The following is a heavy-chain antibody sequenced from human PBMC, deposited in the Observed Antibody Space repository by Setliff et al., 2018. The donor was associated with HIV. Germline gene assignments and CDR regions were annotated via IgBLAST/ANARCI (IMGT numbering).Heavy chain of an antibody. J-gene: IGHJ6*02. CDR2: INSYNGNT. Sequence: ASVKVSCKASGYTFTTYGVNWVRQAPGQGLEWMGWINSYNGNTKSAQKFQGRVTMTTDTSTTTAFMELRSLKADDTGIYYCSRSGVPPYYYYGMDVWGQGTTVTV. CDR3: SRSGVPPYYYYGMDV. CDR1: GYTFTTYG. V-gene: IGHV1-18*04. D-gene: IGHD3-10*01.